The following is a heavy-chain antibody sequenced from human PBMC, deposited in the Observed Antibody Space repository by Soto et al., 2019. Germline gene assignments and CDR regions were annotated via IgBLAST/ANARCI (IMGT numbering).Heavy chain of an antibody. CDR3: AKSGEWLFLLNAFDI. Sequence: SLRLSCAASGFTFSSYGMLWVRQATGKGLEWVAVISYDGSNKYYADSVKGRFTISRDNSKNTLYLQMNSLRAEDTAVYYCAKSGEWLFLLNAFDIWGQGTMVTVSS. D-gene: IGHD3-3*01. V-gene: IGHV3-30*18. CDR2: ISYDGSNK. CDR1: GFTFSSYG. J-gene: IGHJ3*02.